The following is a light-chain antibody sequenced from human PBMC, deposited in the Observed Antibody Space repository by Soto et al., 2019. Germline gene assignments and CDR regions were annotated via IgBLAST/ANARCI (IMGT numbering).Light chain of an antibody. CDR2: GGG. CDR1: SSDVGTYNL. CDR3: CSFAAGNTYV. V-gene: IGLV2-23*01. Sequence: QSALTQPASVSGSPGQSIALSCTGTSSDVGTYNLVSWYQQHPGKAPKLLISGGGKRPSGVSDRFSGSKSGNAASLTISGLQAEDEADYYCCSFAAGNTYVFGTGTKVTVL. J-gene: IGLJ1*01.